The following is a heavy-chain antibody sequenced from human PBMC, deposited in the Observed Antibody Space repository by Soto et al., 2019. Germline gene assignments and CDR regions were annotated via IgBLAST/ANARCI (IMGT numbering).Heavy chain of an antibody. Sequence: TSETLSLTCAVYGGSFSGYYWSWIRQPPGKGLEWIGEINHSGSTNYNPSLKSRVTISVDTSKNQFSLKLSSVTAADTAVYYCASEGPYYYDSSGRAGYYFDYWGQGTLVTVS. J-gene: IGHJ4*02. V-gene: IGHV4-34*01. CDR3: ASEGPYYYDSSGRAGYYFDY. D-gene: IGHD3-22*01. CDR1: GGSFSGYY. CDR2: INHSGST.